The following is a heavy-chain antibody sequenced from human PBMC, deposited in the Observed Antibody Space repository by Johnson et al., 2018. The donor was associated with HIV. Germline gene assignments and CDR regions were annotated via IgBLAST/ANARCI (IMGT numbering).Heavy chain of an antibody. Sequence: QEKLVESGGGLVQPGGSLRLSCAASGFTFSSYGMHWVRQAPGQGLEWVAVISYDGSNKYYADSVKGRFTISRDKSKNTLYLQMNSLRAEDTALCYCARGPYCSSSGCYGSGTYASAFDIWGQGTMVTVSS. CDR2: ISYDGSNK. D-gene: IGHD2-2*01. CDR3: ARGPYCSSSGCYGSGTYASAFDI. J-gene: IGHJ3*02. CDR1: GFTFSSYG. V-gene: IGHV3-30*03.